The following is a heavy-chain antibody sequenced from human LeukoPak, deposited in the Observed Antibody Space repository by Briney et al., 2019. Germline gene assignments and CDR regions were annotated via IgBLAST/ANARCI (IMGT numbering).Heavy chain of an antibody. Sequence: GASVKVSCKASGYTFTSYGISWVRQAPGQGLEWMGWNSAYNGNTNYAQKLQGRVTMTTDTSTSTAYMELRSLRSDDTAVYYCARVLRWNYVEDAFDIWGQGTMVTVSS. CDR2: NSAYNGNT. CDR3: ARVLRWNYVEDAFDI. CDR1: GYTFTSYG. V-gene: IGHV1-18*01. D-gene: IGHD1-7*01. J-gene: IGHJ3*02.